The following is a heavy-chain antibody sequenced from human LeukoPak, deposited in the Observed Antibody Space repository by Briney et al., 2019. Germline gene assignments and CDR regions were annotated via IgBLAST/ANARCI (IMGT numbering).Heavy chain of an antibody. CDR3: ARDGRGDSYAFDI. Sequence: GGSLRLSCAASGFTVSSNYMSWVRQAPGKGLEWVSVIYNGGNTYYADSVKGRFTISRDNSKNTLYLQMNSLRAEDTAVYYCARDGRGDSYAFDIWGQGTMVTVSS. V-gene: IGHV3-53*01. J-gene: IGHJ3*02. CDR2: IYNGGNT. D-gene: IGHD2-21*02. CDR1: GFTVSSNY.